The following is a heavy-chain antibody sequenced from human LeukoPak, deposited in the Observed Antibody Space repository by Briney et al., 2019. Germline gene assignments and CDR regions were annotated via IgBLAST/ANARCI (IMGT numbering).Heavy chain of an antibody. Sequence: GGSLRLSCAASGFTFNTFWMSWVRQAPGKGLEWVANIDEDGSEKYYVESVKGRFTISRDNAKNTLYLQMNSLRAEDTAVYYCARDRSSSAEFDYWGQGTLVTVSS. CDR2: IDEDGSEK. CDR1: GFTFNTFW. V-gene: IGHV3-7*01. J-gene: IGHJ4*02. CDR3: ARDRSSSAEFDY. D-gene: IGHD6-6*01.